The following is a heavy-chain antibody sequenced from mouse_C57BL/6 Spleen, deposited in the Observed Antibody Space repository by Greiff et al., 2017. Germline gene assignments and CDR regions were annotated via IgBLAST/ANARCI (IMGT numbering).Heavy chain of an antibody. J-gene: IGHJ1*03. V-gene: IGHV1-82*01. Sequence: QVQLQQSGPELVKPGASVKISCKASGYAFSSSWMNWVKQRPGKGLEWIGRIYPGDGDTNYNGKFKGKATLTADKSSSTAYMQLSSLKSEDSAVYFCARSDGYYVGWYFDVWGTGTTVTVSS. D-gene: IGHD2-3*01. CDR2: IYPGDGDT. CDR1: GYAFSSSW. CDR3: ARSDGYYVGWYFDV.